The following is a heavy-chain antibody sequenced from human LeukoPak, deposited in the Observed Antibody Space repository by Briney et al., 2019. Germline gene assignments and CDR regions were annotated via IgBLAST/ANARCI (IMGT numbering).Heavy chain of an antibody. Sequence: GGSLRLSCATSGFTFDDYAMHWVRQTPGKGLEWVSGISWNSGSIGYADSVKGRFTISRDNAKNSLYLQMNSLRAEDTALYYCAKDSTSGSYWYYFDYWGQGTLVTVSS. V-gene: IGHV3-9*01. CDR1: GFTFDDYA. CDR3: AKDSTSGSYWYYFDY. J-gene: IGHJ4*02. CDR2: ISWNSGSI. D-gene: IGHD3-10*01.